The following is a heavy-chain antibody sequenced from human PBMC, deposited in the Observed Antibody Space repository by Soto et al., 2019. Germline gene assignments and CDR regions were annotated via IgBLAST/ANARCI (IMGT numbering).Heavy chain of an antibody. Sequence: QITLKESGPPLVRPAQTLTLTCAFSGFSLTTTRMGVAWIRLPPGKALEWLALIYWDDDKRYSPSLKNRLTVSKDTSTTLVVLTITNISPDDTGTYFCAHAGDFDLLSFDRWGPGTLVTGSA. CDR2: IYWDDDK. CDR3: AHAGDFDLLSFDR. D-gene: IGHD2-15*01. CDR1: GFSLTTTRMG. V-gene: IGHV2-5*02. J-gene: IGHJ4*02.